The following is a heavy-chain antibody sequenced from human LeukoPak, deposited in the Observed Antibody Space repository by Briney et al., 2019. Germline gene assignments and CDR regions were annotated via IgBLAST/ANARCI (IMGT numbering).Heavy chain of an antibody. CDR1: GRSIRSHP. CDR2: VYYSGST. J-gene: IGHJ3*01. D-gene: IGHD2-8*01. Sequence: PSETLSLTCTVSGRSIRSHPWSWIRQSPGKGLECIGYVYYSGSTNYNPSLKSRVTMSLDTSQNEFSLKLSSVTAADTAVYYCARGCSDGICYTNAFDFWGQGTLVIVSS. V-gene: IGHV4-59*11. CDR3: ARGCSDGICYTNAFDF.